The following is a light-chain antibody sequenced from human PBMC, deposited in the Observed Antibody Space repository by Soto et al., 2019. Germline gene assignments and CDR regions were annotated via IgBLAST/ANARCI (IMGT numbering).Light chain of an antibody. V-gene: IGKV3-20*01. J-gene: IGKJ2*01. Sequence: EIVLTQSPGTLSLSPGERATLSCRASLSVSSSYLAWYQQKPGQAPRLIMYGASSRATGIPDRLSGSGSGTDFTLTISRLEPEDFAVYYCQQYNSPPYTFGQGTRLEIK. CDR1: LSVSSSY. CDR3: QQYNSPPYT. CDR2: GAS.